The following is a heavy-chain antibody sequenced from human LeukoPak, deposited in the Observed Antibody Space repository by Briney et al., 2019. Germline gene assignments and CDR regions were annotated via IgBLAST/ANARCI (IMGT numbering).Heavy chain of an antibody. CDR1: GFTFSSYG. CDR3: ARDRGLSPWGSFFDY. V-gene: IGHV3-33*01. J-gene: IGHJ4*02. D-gene: IGHD3-16*01. Sequence: PGRSLRLSCAASGFTFSSYGMHWVRQAPGKGLEWVAVIWYDGSNKYYADSVKGRFTISRDNSKNTLYLQMNSLRAEDTAVYYRARDRGLSPWGSFFDYWGQGTLVTVSS. CDR2: IWYDGSNK.